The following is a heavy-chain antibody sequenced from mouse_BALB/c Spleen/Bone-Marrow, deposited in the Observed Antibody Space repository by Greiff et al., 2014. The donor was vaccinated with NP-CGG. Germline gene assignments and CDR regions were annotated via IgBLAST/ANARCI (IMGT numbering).Heavy chain of an antibody. Sequence: VQLQQSGAELAKPGASVKMSCKASGYTFTIYWMHWVKQRPGQGLEWIGYINPSTGYTEYSQKFKDKATLTADKSSSTAYMQLSSLTSEDSAIYYCARDYRYDGFAYWGQGTLVTVSA. CDR1: GYTFTIYW. D-gene: IGHD2-14*01. V-gene: IGHV1-7*01. CDR2: INPSTGYT. J-gene: IGHJ3*01. CDR3: ARDYRYDGFAY.